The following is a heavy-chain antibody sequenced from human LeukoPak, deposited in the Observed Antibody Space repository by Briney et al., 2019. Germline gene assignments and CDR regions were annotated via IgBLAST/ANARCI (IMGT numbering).Heavy chain of an antibody. D-gene: IGHD2-2*02. CDR2: INPNSGGT. Sequence: ASVKVSCKASGYTFTGYYMHWVRQAPGQGLEWMGWINPNSGGTNYAQKFQGRVTMTTDTSTSTAYMELRSLRSDDTAVYYCARTSIVVVPAAIMGINWFDPWGQGTLVTVSS. CDR1: GYTFTGYY. CDR3: ARTSIVVVPAAIMGINWFDP. V-gene: IGHV1-2*02. J-gene: IGHJ5*02.